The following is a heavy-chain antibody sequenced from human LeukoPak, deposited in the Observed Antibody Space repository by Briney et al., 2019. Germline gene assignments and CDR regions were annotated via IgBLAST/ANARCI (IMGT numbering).Heavy chain of an antibody. D-gene: IGHD1-26*01. CDR2: ITASGTAM. J-gene: IGHJ4*02. Sequence: GGSQRLSCAASGFTFSSYSMNWVRQAPGKGLEWVSHITASGTAMFYADSVKGRFTISRDNAKNSPYLQMNSLRDEDTAVYYCASSGSYRFDYWGQGTLVTVSS. V-gene: IGHV3-48*02. CDR1: GFTFSSYS. CDR3: ASSGSYRFDY.